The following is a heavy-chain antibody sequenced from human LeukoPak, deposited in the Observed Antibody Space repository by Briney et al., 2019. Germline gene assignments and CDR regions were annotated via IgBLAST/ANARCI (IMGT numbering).Heavy chain of an antibody. CDR1: GGSFSGYY. D-gene: IGHD2-2*01. CDR2: INHSGST. Sequence: ETLSLTCAVYGGSFSGYYWSWIRQPPGKGLEWIGEINHSGSTNYNPSLKSRVTISVDTSKNQFSLKLSSVTAADTAVYYCARLVPAAIGGYYYYYYYMDVWGKGTTVTVSS. V-gene: IGHV4-34*01. CDR3: ARLVPAAIGGYYYYYYYMDV. J-gene: IGHJ6*03.